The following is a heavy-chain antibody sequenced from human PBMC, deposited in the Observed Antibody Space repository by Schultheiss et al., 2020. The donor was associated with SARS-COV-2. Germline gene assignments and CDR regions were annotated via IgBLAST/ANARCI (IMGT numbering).Heavy chain of an antibody. D-gene: IGHD3-16*01. J-gene: IGHJ3*02. CDR3: ARGQLVVWGGAFDI. CDR2: IYYSGST. Sequence: SQTLSLICTVSGGSISSYYWSWIRQPPGKGLEWIGYIYYSGSTYYNPSLKSRVTISVDTSKNQFSLKLSSVTAADTAVYYCARGQLVVWGGAFDIWGQGTMVTVSS. V-gene: IGHV4-59*08. CDR1: GGSISSYY.